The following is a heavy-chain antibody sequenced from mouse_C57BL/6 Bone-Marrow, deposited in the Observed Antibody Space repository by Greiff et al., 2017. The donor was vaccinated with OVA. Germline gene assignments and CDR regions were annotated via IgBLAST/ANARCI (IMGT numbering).Heavy chain of an antibody. V-gene: IGHV5-9-1*02. J-gene: IGHJ4*01. Sequence: EVKVVESGEGLVKPGGSLKLSCAASGFTFSSYAMSWVRQTPEKRLEWVAYISSGGDYIYYADTVKGRFTISRDNDRNTLYLQMSSLKAEDTAMYYSKEIIDAMDYWGQGTSVTVST. CDR3: KEIIDAMDY. CDR1: GFTFSSYA. CDR2: ISSGGDYI.